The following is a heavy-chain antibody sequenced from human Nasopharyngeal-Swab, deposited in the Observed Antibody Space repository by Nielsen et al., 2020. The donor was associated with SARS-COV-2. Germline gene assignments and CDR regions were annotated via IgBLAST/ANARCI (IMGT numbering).Heavy chain of an antibody. CDR2: LSGSGGST. Sequence: GESLKISCAASGFTFSSYAMSWVRQAPGKGLEWVSALSGSGGSTYYADSVKGRFTISRDNSKNTLYLQMNSLRAEDTAVYYCAKGTRGQELVPGYYYGMDVWGQGTTVTVSS. CDR1: GFTFSSYA. J-gene: IGHJ6*02. V-gene: IGHV3-23*01. CDR3: AKGTRGQELVPGYYYGMDV. D-gene: IGHD6-13*01.